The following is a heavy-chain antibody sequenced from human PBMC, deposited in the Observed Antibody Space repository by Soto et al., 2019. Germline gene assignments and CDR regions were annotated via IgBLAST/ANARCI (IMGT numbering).Heavy chain of an antibody. V-gene: IGHV1-46*01. CDR2: INPSGGIT. D-gene: IGHD3-22*01. CDR3: AGDPDSHYNDSHAYSYP. CDR1: GYTFTSYY. J-gene: IGHJ5*02. Sequence: ASVKVSCKASGYTFTSYYMHWVRQAPGQGLEWMGIINPSGGITSYAQKFQGRVTMTRDTSTSTAYMELSSLRSDDTAVYYCAGDPDSHYNDSHAYSYPWGQGTLVTVSS.